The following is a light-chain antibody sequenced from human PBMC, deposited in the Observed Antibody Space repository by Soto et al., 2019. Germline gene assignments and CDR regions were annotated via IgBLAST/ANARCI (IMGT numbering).Light chain of an antibody. Sequence: EIILTQSPDTLSLSPGERATLSCRASQTVSSSYLAWYQQKPGQGPRLLIYGASSRATGIPDRFSGSVSGTEFTLTISSLQSEDFAVYYCQQYNEWPPFTFGQGTRLEIK. V-gene: IGKV3-15*01. CDR3: QQYNEWPPFT. J-gene: IGKJ5*01. CDR1: QTVSSSY. CDR2: GAS.